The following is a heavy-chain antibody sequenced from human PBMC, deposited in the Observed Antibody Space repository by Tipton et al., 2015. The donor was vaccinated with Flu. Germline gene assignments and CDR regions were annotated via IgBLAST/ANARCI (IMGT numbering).Heavy chain of an antibody. Sequence: SLRLSCAASGFTVSNNHMIWVRQAPGKGLEWVANIKQDGSEKYYVDSVKGRFTTSRDNAKNSLYLQMNSLRVEDTAVYYCVRAIAAAGSRWGQGTLVTVSS. D-gene: IGHD6-13*01. J-gene: IGHJ4*02. CDR2: IKQDGSEK. CDR3: VRAIAAAGSR. V-gene: IGHV3-7*01. CDR1: GFTVSNNH.